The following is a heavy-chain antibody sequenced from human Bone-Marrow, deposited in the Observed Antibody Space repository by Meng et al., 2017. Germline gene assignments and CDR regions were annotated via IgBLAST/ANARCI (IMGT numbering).Heavy chain of an antibody. CDR2: INHSGST. J-gene: IGHJ4*02. V-gene: IGHV4-34*01. D-gene: IGHD3-22*01. CDR3: ARDFDYYDSSGYYYDTGYFDY. Sequence: SETLSLTCAVYGGSFSGYYWSWIRQPPGKGLEWIGEINHSGSTNYNPSLKSRVTISVDTSKNQFSLKLSSVTAADTAVYYCARDFDYYDSSGYYYDTGYFDYWGQGTLVTVSS. CDR1: GGSFSGYY.